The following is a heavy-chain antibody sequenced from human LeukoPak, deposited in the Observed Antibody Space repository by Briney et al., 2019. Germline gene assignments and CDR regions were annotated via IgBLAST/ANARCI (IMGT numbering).Heavy chain of an antibody. J-gene: IGHJ3*02. D-gene: IGHD3-22*01. Sequence: GGSLRLSCAASGFTVSSNYMSWVRQAPGKGLEWVSVIYSGGSTYYADSVKGRFTISRDNSKNTLYLQMNSLRAEDTAVYYCASWEGYDSSGYYYEGAHAFDIWGKGTMVTVSS. V-gene: IGHV3-53*01. CDR3: ASWEGYDSSGYYYEGAHAFDI. CDR2: IYSGGST. CDR1: GFTVSSNY.